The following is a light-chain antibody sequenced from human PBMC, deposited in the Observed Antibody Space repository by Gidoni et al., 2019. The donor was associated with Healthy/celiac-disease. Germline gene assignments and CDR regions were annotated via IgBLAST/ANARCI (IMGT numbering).Light chain of an antibody. Sequence: DIQMTQSPSSLSASVGDRVTITCRASQSISSYLNWYQQKPGKAPKLLIYAASSLQSGVPSRFSGSGSGTDFTLTISLQPEDFATDYCQQSYSTPTWTFGQGTKVEIK. J-gene: IGKJ1*01. CDR3: QQSYSTPTWT. CDR1: QSISSY. V-gene: IGKV1-39*01. CDR2: AAS.